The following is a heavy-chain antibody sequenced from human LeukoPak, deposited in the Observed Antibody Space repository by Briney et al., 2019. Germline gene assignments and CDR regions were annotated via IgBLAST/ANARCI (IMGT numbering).Heavy chain of an antibody. Sequence: SETLSLNFAVYGGSFIPYYWIWIRQPPGKGLEWIGEINHSGSTNYNPSLKSRVTISVDTSKNQFSLKLSSVTAADTAVYYCARGGFCCGGDCYLDYWGRGTLVTVSS. J-gene: IGHJ4*02. D-gene: IGHD2-21*02. CDR3: ARGGFCCGGDCYLDY. CDR1: GGSFIPYY. CDR2: INHSGST. V-gene: IGHV4-34*01.